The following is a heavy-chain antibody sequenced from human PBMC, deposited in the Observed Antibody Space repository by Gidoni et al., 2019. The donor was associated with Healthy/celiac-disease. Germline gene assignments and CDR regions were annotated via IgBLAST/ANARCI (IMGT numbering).Heavy chain of an antibody. CDR1: GYTFTSYY. CDR3: ASSRDIVVVVTSLGAFDI. Sequence: QVQLVQSGAEVKKPGASVKVSCKASGYTFTSYYMHWVRQAPGQGLEWMGIINPSGGSTSYAQKFQGRVTMTRDTSTSTVYMELSSLRSEDTAVYYCASSRDIVVVVTSLGAFDIWGQGTMVTVSS. CDR2: INPSGGST. D-gene: IGHD2-15*01. J-gene: IGHJ3*02. V-gene: IGHV1-46*01.